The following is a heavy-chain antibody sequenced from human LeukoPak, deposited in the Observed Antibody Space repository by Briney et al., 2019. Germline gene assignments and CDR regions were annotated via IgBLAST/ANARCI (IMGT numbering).Heavy chain of an antibody. D-gene: IGHD3-16*02. CDR1: GGSFRGYY. CDR2: INHRVST. J-gene: IGHJ3*02. Sequence: PSETLSLTCAVYGGSFRGYYWSGIRHPPRKGLEWIGEINHRVSTDYNPSLKSRVTISVDTSKSQFSLKLSSVTAADTAVYYCASTPFNYDYIWGSYRYRRAFDIWGEGTMVTVSS. V-gene: IGHV4-34*01. CDR3: ASTPFNYDYIWGSYRYRRAFDI.